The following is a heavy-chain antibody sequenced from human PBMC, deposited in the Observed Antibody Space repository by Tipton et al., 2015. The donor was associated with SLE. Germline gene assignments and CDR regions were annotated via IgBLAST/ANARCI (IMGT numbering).Heavy chain of an antibody. CDR2: ISSSRSTI. CDR3: ARDLDSSLGY. D-gene: IGHD6-6*01. CDR1: GFTFSSYS. J-gene: IGHJ4*02. V-gene: IGHV3-48*01. Sequence: SLRLSCAASGFTFSSYSMNWVRQAPGKGLEWVSYISSSRSTIYYADSVKGRFPISRDNAKNSLYLQMNSLRAEDTAVYYCARDLDSSLGYWGQGTLVTVSS.